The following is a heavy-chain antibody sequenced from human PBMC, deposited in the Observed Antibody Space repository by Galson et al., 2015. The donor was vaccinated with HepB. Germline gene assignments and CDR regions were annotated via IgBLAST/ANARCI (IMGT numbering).Heavy chain of an antibody. Sequence: SVKVSCKASGYTFTSYDINWVRQATGQGLEWMGWMNPNSGNTGYAQKFQGRVTMTRNTSISTAYMELSSLRSEDTAVYYCARVAVGSFFPLGYYYYYMDVWGKGTTVTVSS. CDR2: MNPNSGNT. V-gene: IGHV1-8*01. CDR3: ARVAVGSFFPLGYYYYYMDV. D-gene: IGHD1-26*01. CDR1: GYTFTSYD. J-gene: IGHJ6*03.